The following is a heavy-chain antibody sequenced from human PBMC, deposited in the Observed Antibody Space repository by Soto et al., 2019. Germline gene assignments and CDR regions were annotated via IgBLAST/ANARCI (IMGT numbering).Heavy chain of an antibody. Sequence: EVQLVESGGGVVQPGGSLRLSCAASGFTFSTYDMHLVRQATGKGLECVSAIGAADDPYYSGSVKGRFTISRENAKSSLSLQMNSLRVGDTAVYYCARAYSGQLPRRADYYYAMDVWGTGPTVTVSS. CDR1: GFTFSTYD. J-gene: IGHJ6*04. D-gene: IGHD2-2*01. CDR2: IGAADDP. CDR3: ARAYSGQLPRRADYYYAMDV. V-gene: IGHV3-13*05.